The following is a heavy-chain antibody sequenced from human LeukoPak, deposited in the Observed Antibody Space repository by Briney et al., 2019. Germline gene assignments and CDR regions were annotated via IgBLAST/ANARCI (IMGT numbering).Heavy chain of an antibody. J-gene: IGHJ4*02. D-gene: IGHD3-22*01. CDR3: ARDRYYYDGSGYSRLFDY. CDR2: IYPGDSDT. CDR1: GYSFTSYW. Sequence: LGESLKISCKGSGYSFTSYWIGWVRQMPGKGLEWMGIIYPGDSDTRYSPSFQGQVTISADKSISTAYMELSSLRSDDTAVYYSARDRYYYDGSGYSRLFDYWGQGTLVTVSS. V-gene: IGHV5-51*01.